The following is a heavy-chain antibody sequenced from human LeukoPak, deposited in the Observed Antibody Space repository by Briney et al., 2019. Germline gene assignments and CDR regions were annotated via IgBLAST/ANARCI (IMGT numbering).Heavy chain of an antibody. J-gene: IGHJ4*02. V-gene: IGHV3-21*01. CDR1: GFTFSSYS. CDR2: ISSSSSYI. Sequence: PGGSLRLSCAASGFTFSSYSMNWVRQAPGKGLEWVSSISSSSSYIYYAASVKGRFTISRDNAKNSLYLQMNSLRAEDTAVYYCARGYCSGGSCYRFDYWGQGTLVTVSS. D-gene: IGHD2-15*01. CDR3: ARGYCSGGSCYRFDY.